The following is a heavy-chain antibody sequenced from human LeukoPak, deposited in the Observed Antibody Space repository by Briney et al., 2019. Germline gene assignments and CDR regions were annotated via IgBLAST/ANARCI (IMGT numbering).Heavy chain of an antibody. CDR2: LNPSTGNT. CDR1: GYSFTSYD. V-gene: IGHV1-8*01. D-gene: IGHD3-22*01. J-gene: IGHJ4*02. CDR3: AIGYYDNSGYYYFHYSDY. Sequence: GASVKVSCKASGYSFTSYDIKWVRQATGQGLEWMGWLNPSTGNTGYAQKFQGRVTMTRNTSISTAYMELSSLRSEDTAVYYCAIGYYDNSGYYYFHYSDYWGQGTLLTVSS.